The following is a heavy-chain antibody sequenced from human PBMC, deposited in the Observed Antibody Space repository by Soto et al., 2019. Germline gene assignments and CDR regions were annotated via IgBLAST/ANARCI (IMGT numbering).Heavy chain of an antibody. Sequence: PSETLSLTCTVSGGSISSYYWSWIRQPPGKGLEWIGYIYYSGSTNYNPSLKSRVTISVDTSKNQFSLKLSSVTAADTAVYYCARLSLGYCIRTSCYGQYYFDYWGKGTLVTVS. CDR1: GGSISSYY. J-gene: IGHJ4*02. V-gene: IGHV4-59*01. D-gene: IGHD2-2*01. CDR3: ARLSLGYCIRTSCYGQYYFDY. CDR2: IYYSGST.